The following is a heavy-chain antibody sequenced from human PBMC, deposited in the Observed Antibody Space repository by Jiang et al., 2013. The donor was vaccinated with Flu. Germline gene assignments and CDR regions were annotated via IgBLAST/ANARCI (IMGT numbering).Heavy chain of an antibody. J-gene: IGHJ6*02. CDR3: AKAEVTILILIVETPYYYYGMDV. CDR1: DYDFDNYG. V-gene: IGHV1-18*01. Sequence: YGAEVKKPGASVKVSCKASDYDFDNYGLSWIRQAPGQGLEWMGWISTYNGNTNYAQKFLDRFTMATDTSASTMYMELRSLTSDDTAVYYCAKAEVTILILIVETPYYYYGMDVVGPRATVTV. CDR2: ISTYNGNT. D-gene: IGHD2/OR15-2a*01.